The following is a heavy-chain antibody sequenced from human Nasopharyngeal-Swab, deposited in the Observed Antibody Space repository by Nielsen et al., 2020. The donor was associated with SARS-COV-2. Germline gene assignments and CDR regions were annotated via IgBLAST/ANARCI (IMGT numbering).Heavy chain of an antibody. CDR1: GGSFSGYY. V-gene: IGHV4-34*01. CDR2: INHSGST. D-gene: IGHD6-6*01. J-gene: IGHJ6*02. Sequence: SETLSLTCAVYGGSFSGYYWSWIRQPPGKGLEWIGEINHSGSTNYNPSLKSRVTISADTSKNQFSLKLSSVTAADTAVYYCARGEDSSSSTHSIRYYYYGMDVWGQGTTVTVSS. CDR3: ARGEDSSSSTHSIRYYYYGMDV.